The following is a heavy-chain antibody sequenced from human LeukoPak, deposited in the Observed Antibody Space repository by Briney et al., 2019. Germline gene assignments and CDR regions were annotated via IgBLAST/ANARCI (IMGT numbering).Heavy chain of an antibody. D-gene: IGHD3-22*01. J-gene: IGHJ5*02. CDR1: GGSISSGDYY. Sequence: SETLSLTCTVSGGSISSGDYYWSWIRQPPGKGLEWVAYMYYSGSAYYNPSLKSRATISVDTSKNQVSLKLTSVTAADTAVYFCARPYYYDSRIDPWGQGTLVTVSS. CDR2: MYYSGSA. V-gene: IGHV4-30-4*01. CDR3: ARPYYYDSRIDP.